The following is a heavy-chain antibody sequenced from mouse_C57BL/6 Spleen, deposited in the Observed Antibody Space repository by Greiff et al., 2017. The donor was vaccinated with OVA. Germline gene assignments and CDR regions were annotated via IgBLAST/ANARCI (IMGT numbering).Heavy chain of an antibody. D-gene: IGHD2-2*01. CDR2: ISSGGSYT. V-gene: IGHV5-6*01. J-gene: IGHJ4*01. CDR3: ARGLPPRDAMDY. Sequence: DVQLQESGGDLVKPGGSLKLSCAASGFTFSSYGMSWVRQTPEQSLEWVATISSGGSYTYYPDNVKGRFTITRDNAKNTLYLQMSSLKSEDTVLSYAARGLPPRDAMDYWGQGTSVTVSS. CDR1: GFTFSSYG.